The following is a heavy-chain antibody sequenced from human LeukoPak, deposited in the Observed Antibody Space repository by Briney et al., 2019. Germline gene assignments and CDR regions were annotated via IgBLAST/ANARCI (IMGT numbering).Heavy chain of an antibody. V-gene: IGHV4-34*01. CDR3: ARVAYDFWSGRKPSFDY. D-gene: IGHD3-3*01. CDR1: GGSFSGYY. CDR2: INHSGST. Sequence: EPSETLSLTCAVYGGSFSGYYWSWIRQPPGKGLEWIGEINHSGSTNYDPSLKSRVTISVDTSKNQFSLKLSSVTAADTAVYYCARVAYDFWSGRKPSFDYWGQGTLVTVSS. J-gene: IGHJ4*02.